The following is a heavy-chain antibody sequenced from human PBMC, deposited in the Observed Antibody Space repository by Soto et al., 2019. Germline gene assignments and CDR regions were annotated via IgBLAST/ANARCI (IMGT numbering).Heavy chain of an antibody. Sequence: GGSLRLSCAASGFTFSSYGMHWVRQAPGKGLEWVAVISYDGSNKYYADSVKGRFTISRDNSKNTLYLQMNSLRAEDTAVYYCAKTPADTATTSCYYGRDACGEGS. CDR3: AKTPADTATTSCYYGRDA. CDR2: ISYDGSNK. J-gene: IGHJ6*02. D-gene: IGHD5-18*01. V-gene: IGHV3-30*18. CDR1: GFTFSSYG.